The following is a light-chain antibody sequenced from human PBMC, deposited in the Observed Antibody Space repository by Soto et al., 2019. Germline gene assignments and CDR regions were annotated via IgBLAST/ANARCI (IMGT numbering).Light chain of an antibody. V-gene: IGLV1-40*01. CDR2: ANS. CDR3: QSYDSSLSVWL. J-gene: IGLJ3*02. Sequence: QSVLTQPPSVSGAPGQRVTISCTGSSSNTGAGYDVHWYQQFPGTVPKLLIYANSNRPSGVPDRFSGSKSGTSASLAITGLQAEDEADYYCQSYDSSLSVWLFGGGTKVNVL. CDR1: SSNTGAGYD.